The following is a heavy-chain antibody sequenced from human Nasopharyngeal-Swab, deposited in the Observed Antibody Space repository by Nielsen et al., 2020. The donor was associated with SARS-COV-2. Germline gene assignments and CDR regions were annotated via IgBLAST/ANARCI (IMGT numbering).Heavy chain of an antibody. Sequence: GGSLRLSCEVSGFSVSYNYMSWVRQAPGKGLEWVAVIYSRGETHYTDSVRGRFTISRDNSKNMVNLQLNSLRPEDTAFYYCAKDRHTASSLGADAFDVWGQGTMVTVSS. D-gene: IGHD3-16*01. CDR2: IYSRGET. CDR1: GFSVSYNY. CDR3: AKDRHTASSLGADAFDV. V-gene: IGHV3-53*05. J-gene: IGHJ3*01.